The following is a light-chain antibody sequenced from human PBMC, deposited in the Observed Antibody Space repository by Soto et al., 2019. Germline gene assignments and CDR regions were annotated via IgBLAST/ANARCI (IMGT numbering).Light chain of an antibody. J-gene: IGLJ3*02. CDR3: GTWDNSLRAGL. CDR2: GTV. Sequence: QSVLTQPPSVSAAAGQKVTISCSGSSSNIGNNYVSWYQQFPGTPPKLLIYGTVQRPSGIPDRFSASLSGTSATLDIAEVQTGDEADYYCGTWDNSLRAGLFGGGTKLTVL. V-gene: IGLV1-51*01. CDR1: SSNIGNNY.